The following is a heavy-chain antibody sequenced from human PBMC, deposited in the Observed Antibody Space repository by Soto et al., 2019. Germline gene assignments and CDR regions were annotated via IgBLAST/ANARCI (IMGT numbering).Heavy chain of an antibody. Sequence: QVQLVESGGGLVKPGGSVRLSCAASGFSFSDSYMSWVRPAPGKGLEWDSYISGSSITISHADSVKGRFTISRENGKNSMYLQMDRLRAEDTAVYYCARFLGGIPARPFDYWGQGTLVTVSS. CDR1: GFSFSDSY. CDR2: ISGSSITI. D-gene: IGHD6-6*01. J-gene: IGHJ4*02. V-gene: IGHV3-11*01. CDR3: ARFLGGIPARPFDY.